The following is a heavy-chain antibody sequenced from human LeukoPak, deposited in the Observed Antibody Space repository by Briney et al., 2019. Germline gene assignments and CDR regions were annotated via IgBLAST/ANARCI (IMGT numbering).Heavy chain of an antibody. CDR3: ASRYYGSGNRFDP. D-gene: IGHD3-10*01. V-gene: IGHV4-34*01. CDR1: GGSFSGYY. J-gene: IGHJ5*02. CDR2: INHSGST. Sequence: PSETLSLTCAVYGGSFSGYYWSWIRQPPGKGLEWIGEINHSGSTNYNPSLKSRVTISVDTSKNQFSLKLSSVTAADTAVYYCASRYYGSGNRFDPWGQGTLVTVSS.